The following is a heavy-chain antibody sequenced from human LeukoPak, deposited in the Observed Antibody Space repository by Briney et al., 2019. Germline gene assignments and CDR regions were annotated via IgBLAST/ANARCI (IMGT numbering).Heavy chain of an antibody. CDR1: GGSISGGGYY. CDR2: IYYSGST. Sequence: SQTLSLTCTVSGGSISGGGYYWSWIRQHPGKGLEWIGYIYYSGSTYYNPSLKSRVTISVDTSKNQFSLKLSSVTAADTAVYYCARDLPYDSSGVDAFDIWGQGTMVTVSS. D-gene: IGHD3-22*01. CDR3: ARDLPYDSSGVDAFDI. J-gene: IGHJ3*02. V-gene: IGHV4-31*03.